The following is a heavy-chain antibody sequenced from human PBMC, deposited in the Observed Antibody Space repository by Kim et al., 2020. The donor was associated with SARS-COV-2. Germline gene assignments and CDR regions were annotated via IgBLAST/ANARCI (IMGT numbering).Heavy chain of an antibody. CDR2: IYPGDSDT. Sequence: GESLKISCKGSGYSFTSYWIGWVRQMPGKGLEWMGIIYPGDSDTRYSPSFQGQVTISADKSISTAYLQWSSLKASDTAMYYCARHLMRPYYYDSSPRVFHGMDVWGQGTTVTVSS. CDR3: ARHLMRPYYYDSSPRVFHGMDV. J-gene: IGHJ6*02. D-gene: IGHD3-22*01. V-gene: IGHV5-51*01. CDR1: GYSFTSYW.